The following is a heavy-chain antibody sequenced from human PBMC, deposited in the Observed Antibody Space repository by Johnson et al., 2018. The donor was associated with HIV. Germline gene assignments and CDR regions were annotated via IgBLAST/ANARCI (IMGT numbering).Heavy chain of an antibody. D-gene: IGHD3-22*01. CDR1: GFTFSDYY. CDR2: ISFDGSNK. J-gene: IGHJ3*02. Sequence: QVQLVESGGGLVKPGGSLRLSCAASGFTFSDYYMGWIRQAAGKGLEWVAVISFDGSNKYYAESVKGRFTISRDNSKKTLYLQMNSLRTEDTAVYYCAKVRVAAMIVVVSGRDAFDIWGQGTMVTVSS. V-gene: IGHV3-30*18. CDR3: AKVRVAAMIVVVSGRDAFDI.